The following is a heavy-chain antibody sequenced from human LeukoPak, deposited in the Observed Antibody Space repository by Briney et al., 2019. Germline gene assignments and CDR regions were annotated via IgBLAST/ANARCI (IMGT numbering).Heavy chain of an antibody. V-gene: IGHV1-69*04. Sequence: SVKVSCKCSGGTFSSCAISWVRQAPGQGLEWTGRIIPILGIANYAQKFQGRVTITADKSTSTAYMELSSLRSEDTAVYHCARSDTSMVRGDYGGQGTLVTVSS. D-gene: IGHD5-18*01. CDR1: GGTFSSCA. CDR3: ARSDTSMVRGDY. CDR2: IIPILGIA. J-gene: IGHJ4*02.